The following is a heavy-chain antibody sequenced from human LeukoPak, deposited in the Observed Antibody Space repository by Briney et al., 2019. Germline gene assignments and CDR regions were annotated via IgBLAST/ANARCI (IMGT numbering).Heavy chain of an antibody. V-gene: IGHV4-4*07. Sequence: SETLSPTCTVSGGSISSYYWSWIRQPAGKGLEWIGRIYTSGSTNYNPSLKSRVTMSVDTSKNQFSLKLSSVTAADTAVYYCARDEEYDFWSGSYVDVWGKGTTVTVSS. CDR2: IYTSGST. CDR1: GGSISSYY. D-gene: IGHD3-3*01. J-gene: IGHJ6*03. CDR3: ARDEEYDFWSGSYVDV.